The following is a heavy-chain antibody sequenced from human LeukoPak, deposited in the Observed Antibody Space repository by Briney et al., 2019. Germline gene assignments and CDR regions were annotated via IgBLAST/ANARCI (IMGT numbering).Heavy chain of an antibody. J-gene: IGHJ3*02. V-gene: IGHV1-2*02. CDR1: GYTFTGYY. CDR3: ARDRAGGTPGMAFDI. D-gene: IGHD1-14*01. Sequence: GASVKVSCKAFGYTFTGYYMHWVRQAPGQGLEWMGWINPNSGGTNYAQKFQGRVTMTRDTSISTAYMELSRLRSDDTAVYYCARDRAGGTPGMAFDIWGQGTMVTVSS. CDR2: INPNSGGT.